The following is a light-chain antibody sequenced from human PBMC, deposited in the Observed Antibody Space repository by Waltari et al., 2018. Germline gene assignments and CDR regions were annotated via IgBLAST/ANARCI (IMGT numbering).Light chain of an antibody. CDR2: INS. J-gene: IGLJ6*01. V-gene: IGLV1-44*01. CDR3: SVWDDSLNGNV. CDR1: SSNVGSNA. Sequence: QSVVTQPPSASGTPGQRVTISCSGTSSNVGSNAVNWYQQRPGRAPNLLIYINSRRPSGVPDRFSGSKSGTSASLAISDLQSVDEADYYCSVWDDSLNGNVFGSGTAVTVL.